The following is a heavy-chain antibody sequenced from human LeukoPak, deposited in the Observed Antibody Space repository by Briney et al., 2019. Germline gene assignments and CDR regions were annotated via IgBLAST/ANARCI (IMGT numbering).Heavy chain of an antibody. D-gene: IGHD3-22*01. CDR1: GGSISSYY. CDR2: IYYSGST. J-gene: IGHJ4*02. CDR3: ARGRSSAAPDY. Sequence: SETLSLTCTVSGGSISSYYWSWIRQPPGKGLEWIGYIYYSGSTNYNLSLKSRVTISVDTSKNQFSLKLSSVTAADTAVYYCARGRSSAAPDYWGQGTLVTVSS. V-gene: IGHV4-59*01.